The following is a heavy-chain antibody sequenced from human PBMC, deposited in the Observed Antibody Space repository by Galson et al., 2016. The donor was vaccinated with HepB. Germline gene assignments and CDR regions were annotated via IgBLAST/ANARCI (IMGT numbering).Heavy chain of an antibody. J-gene: IGHJ4*02. V-gene: IGHV3-30*18. CDR1: GFTFSKYG. CDR3: AKRHEYCPPVGCSVDY. D-gene: IGHD2/OR15-2a*01. CDR2: DSMDGRRK. Sequence: SLRLSCAASGFTFSKYGMHWVRQAPGKGLEWVAADSMDGRRKFYADSVKGRFTISRDNSNNMLFLQMSSLRPDDTAVYYCAKRHEYCPPVGCSVDYWGQGTRVFVSS.